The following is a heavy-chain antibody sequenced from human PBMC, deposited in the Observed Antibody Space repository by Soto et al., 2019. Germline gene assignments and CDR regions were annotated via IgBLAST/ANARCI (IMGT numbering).Heavy chain of an antibody. J-gene: IGHJ4*02. CDR3: ANSLGYSSGWYAY. Sequence: GGSLRLSCAASGFTFSSYAMSWVRQAPGKGLEWVSAISGSGGSTYYADSVKGRFTISRDNSKNTLYLQMNSLRAEDTAVYYCANSLGYSSGWYAYWGQGTLVTVSS. D-gene: IGHD6-19*01. CDR2: ISGSGGST. CDR1: GFTFSSYA. V-gene: IGHV3-23*01.